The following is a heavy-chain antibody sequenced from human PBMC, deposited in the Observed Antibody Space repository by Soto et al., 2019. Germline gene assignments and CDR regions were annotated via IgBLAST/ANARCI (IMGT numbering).Heavy chain of an antibody. Sequence: GVLRRSLTASGFTCGRFGMAWVRQAPGKGLEWVSAISGSGDSSYYADSVNGRFTISRDNPNNTLYLQMNSLRAEDTAVYYCAKVGIGMFSHKHHFEHWGQGTQVTVSS. CDR2: ISGSGDSS. CDR1: GFTCGRFG. D-gene: IGHD2-2*03. CDR3: AKVGIGMFSHKHHFEH. J-gene: IGHJ4*02. V-gene: IGHV3-23*01.